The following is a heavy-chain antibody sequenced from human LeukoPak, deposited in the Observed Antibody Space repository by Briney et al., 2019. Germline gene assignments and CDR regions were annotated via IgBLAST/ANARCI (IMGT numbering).Heavy chain of an antibody. V-gene: IGHV3-48*03. Sequence: GGSLCLSCSASGFTFSNYEMNWVRQAPGKGLEWVSYIASSGSTIYYADSVKGRFTISRDNAKSSLYLQMNSLRADDTAVYYCATSRGYLFRWFPHWGQDTLPTVSS. CDR3: ATSRGYLFRWFPH. J-gene: IGHJ1*01. D-gene: IGHD3-22*01. CDR1: GFTFSNYE. CDR2: IASSGSTI.